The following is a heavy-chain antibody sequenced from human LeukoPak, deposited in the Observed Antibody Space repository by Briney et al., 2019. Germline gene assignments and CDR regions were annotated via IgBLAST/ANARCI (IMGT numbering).Heavy chain of an antibody. Sequence: ASVKVSCKASGYTFTSYDVNWVRQATGQGLEWMGWVNPNSGNTGYAQKFQGRVTITRNTSISTAYMVLSSLRSDDTAVYYCVRRGAQNAFDIWGQGTMVTVSS. V-gene: IGHV1-8*03. CDR3: VRRGAQNAFDI. CDR1: GYTFTSYD. J-gene: IGHJ3*02. CDR2: VNPNSGNT. D-gene: IGHD3-16*01.